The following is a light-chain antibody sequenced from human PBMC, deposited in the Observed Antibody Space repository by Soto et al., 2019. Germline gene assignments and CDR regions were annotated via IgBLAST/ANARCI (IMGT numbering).Light chain of an antibody. CDR3: QQLNSYPRT. CDR1: QGINSY. CDR2: AES. J-gene: IGKJ5*01. V-gene: IGKV1-9*01. Sequence: IQLTQSPSSLSASVGDRVTITCRASQGINSYFAWYQQKPGKAPKLLIYAESTLQSRAPSRFSGSGSGTDFTFSMSRLQRKDCATYYCQQLNSYPRTFGQGTRLEIK.